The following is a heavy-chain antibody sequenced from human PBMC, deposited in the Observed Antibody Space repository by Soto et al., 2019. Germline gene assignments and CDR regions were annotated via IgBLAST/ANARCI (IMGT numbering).Heavy chain of an antibody. CDR3: VKTYYDYIWGSYHTSYYFDY. D-gene: IGHD3-16*01. CDR1: GGSISSSSYY. CDR2: IYYSGST. V-gene: IGHV4-39*01. Sequence: SETLSLTCTVSGGSISSSSYYWGWIRQPPGKGLEWIGSIYYSGSTYYNPSLKSRVTISVDTSKNQFSLKLSSVTAADTAVYYCVKTYYDYIWGSYHTSYYFDYWAQRTPVTVSS. J-gene: IGHJ4*02.